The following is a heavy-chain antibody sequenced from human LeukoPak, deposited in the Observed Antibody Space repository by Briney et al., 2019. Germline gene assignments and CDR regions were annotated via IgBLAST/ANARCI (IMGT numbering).Heavy chain of an antibody. CDR1: GGSISSYY. D-gene: IGHD1-26*01. V-gene: IGHV4-59*01. Sequence: SETLSLTCTVSGGSISSYYWSWIRQPPGKGLEWIGYIYYSGSTNYNPSLKSRVTISVDTSKNQFSLKLSCVTAADTAVYYCARVTSSGSYWIVYYGMDVWGQGTTVTVSS. J-gene: IGHJ6*02. CDR2: IYYSGST. CDR3: ARVTSSGSYWIVYYGMDV.